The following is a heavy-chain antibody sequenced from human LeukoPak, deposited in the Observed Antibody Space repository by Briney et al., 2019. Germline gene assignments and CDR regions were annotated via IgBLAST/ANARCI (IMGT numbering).Heavy chain of an antibody. CDR1: GFSFTSYW. CDR2: INQAGSDK. CDR3: GRGDPDY. J-gene: IGHJ4*02. V-gene: IGHV3-7*01. Sequence: GGSLRLSCEVSGFSFTSYWMNWVRQAPGKGLEWVANINQAGSDKYYVDSVKGRFTISRDNARNSLYLQTNSLRAEDTAVYYCGRGDPDYWGQGTLVTVSS.